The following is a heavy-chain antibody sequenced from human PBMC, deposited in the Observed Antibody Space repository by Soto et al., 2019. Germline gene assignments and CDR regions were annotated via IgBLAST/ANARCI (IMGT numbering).Heavy chain of an antibody. D-gene: IGHD6-19*01. CDR1: GFTFDDYD. Sequence: GGSLRLSCAASGFTFDDYDMHWVRQAPGKGLEWVSGISWNSGSIGYADSVKGRFTISRDNAKNSLYLQMNSLRAEDTALYYCARTGYSSGWYMSQYYYYGMDVWGQGTTVTVSS. CDR3: ARTGYSSGWYMSQYYYYGMDV. CDR2: ISWNSGSI. V-gene: IGHV3-9*01. J-gene: IGHJ6*02.